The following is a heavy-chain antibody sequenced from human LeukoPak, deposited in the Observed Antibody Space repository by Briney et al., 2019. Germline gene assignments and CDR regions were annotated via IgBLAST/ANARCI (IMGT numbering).Heavy chain of an antibody. Sequence: ASVKVSCKASGYTLTAYFMHWVRQAPGQGLEWMGWINPDSGGTNYAQKFQGRITMTRDTSISTAYMELSGLRSDDTAVYYCARAYFGYVSGSTFDYWGQGTLVTVSS. J-gene: IGHJ4*02. V-gene: IGHV1-2*02. CDR2: INPDSGGT. D-gene: IGHD3-10*01. CDR3: ARAYFGYVSGSTFDY. CDR1: GYTLTAYF.